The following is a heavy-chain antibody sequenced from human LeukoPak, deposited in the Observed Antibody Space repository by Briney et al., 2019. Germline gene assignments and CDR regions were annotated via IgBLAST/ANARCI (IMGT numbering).Heavy chain of an antibody. D-gene: IGHD2-21*02. CDR3: AKAIDSRGHWYERGADY. Sequence: GGSLRLSCAASGFAFRDYAMSWVRQVTGEALEWVATVSGDGSQTYDSVSLKGRFTISRDNFDNTVYLRMSGLRAEDTAIYYCAKAIDSRGHWYERGADYWGQGTPVTVSS. V-gene: IGHV3-23*01. CDR2: VSGDGSQT. J-gene: IGHJ4*02. CDR1: GFAFRDYA.